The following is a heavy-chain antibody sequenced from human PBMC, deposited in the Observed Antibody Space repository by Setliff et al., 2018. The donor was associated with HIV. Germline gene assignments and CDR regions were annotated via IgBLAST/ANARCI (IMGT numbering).Heavy chain of an antibody. CDR2: VNPYNDNT. Sequence: ASVKVSCKASGYTFTGHYLHWVRQAPGQGLEWLGWVNPYNDNTHYAQKFRGRVTITSDRSVSTAYMELSSLRSEDKVVYFCVRRLVGHCSSTSCLGDWFDPWGQGTLVTVSS. CDR3: VRRLVGHCSSTSCLGDWFDP. V-gene: IGHV1-2*01. CDR1: GYTFTGHY. J-gene: IGHJ5*02. D-gene: IGHD2-2*01.